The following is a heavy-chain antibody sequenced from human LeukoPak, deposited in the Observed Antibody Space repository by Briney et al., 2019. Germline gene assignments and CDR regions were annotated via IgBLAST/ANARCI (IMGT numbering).Heavy chain of an antibody. J-gene: IGHJ4*02. D-gene: IGHD1-26*01. CDR1: GGSISSYY. CDR2: IYYSGST. CDR3: ATDKGAYSGSYRWSY. Sequence: PSETLSLTCTVSGGSISSYYWSWIRQPPGKGLEWIGYIYYSGSTNYNPSLKSRVTISVDTSKNQFSLKLSSVTAADTAVYYCATDKGAYSGSYRWSYWGQGTLVTVSS. V-gene: IGHV4-59*01.